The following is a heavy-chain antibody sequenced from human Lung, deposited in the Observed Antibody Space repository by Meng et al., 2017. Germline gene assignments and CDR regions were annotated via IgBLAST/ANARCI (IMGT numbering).Heavy chain of an antibody. Sequence: QVQLVQSGAEAKKPGASMKVSCKASGFTFTHHGFSWVRQAPGQELEWVGWISAYNGRTSYSQKLQGRVTMTTDTSTSTVYMEVRSLRSDDTAVYFCARWGHSSAWPSQWYEYWGQGTLVTVSS. J-gene: IGHJ4*02. CDR3: ARWGHSSAWPSQWYEY. D-gene: IGHD6-19*01. CDR2: ISAYNGRT. V-gene: IGHV1-18*01. CDR1: GFTFTHHG.